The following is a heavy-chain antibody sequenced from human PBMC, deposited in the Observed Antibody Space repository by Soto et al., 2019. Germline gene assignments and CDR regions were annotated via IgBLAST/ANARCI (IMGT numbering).Heavy chain of an antibody. CDR2: INAGNGNT. Sequence: ASVKVSCKASGYTFTSYAMHWVRQAPGQRLEWMGWINAGNGNTKYSQKFQGRVTITRDTSASTAYMELSSLRSEDTAVYYCARGGSLYWYFDLCGRGTLVTVSS. D-gene: IGHD1-26*01. V-gene: IGHV1-3*01. CDR3: ARGGSLYWYFDL. J-gene: IGHJ2*01. CDR1: GYTFTSYA.